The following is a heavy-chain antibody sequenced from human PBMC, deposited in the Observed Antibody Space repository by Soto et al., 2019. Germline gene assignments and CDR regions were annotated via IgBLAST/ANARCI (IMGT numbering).Heavy chain of an antibody. CDR1: GFTFSIYA. CDR3: AKDQSNSNPLYYFDF. J-gene: IGHJ4*02. Sequence: GGSLRLCCAASGFTFSIYAMTWVRQSPGKGLEWVSSMSRTGDNTYYADSVKGRFTISRDNSKNTLYLQMNSLRAEDTAIYYCAKDQSNSNPLYYFDFWGPGTLVTVS. V-gene: IGHV3-23*01. D-gene: IGHD3-22*01. CDR2: MSRTGDNT.